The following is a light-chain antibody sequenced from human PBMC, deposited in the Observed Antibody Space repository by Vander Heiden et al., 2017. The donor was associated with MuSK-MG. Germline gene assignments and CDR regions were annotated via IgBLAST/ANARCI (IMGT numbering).Light chain of an antibody. V-gene: IGKV3-11*01. J-gene: IGKJ2*01. CDR2: DAS. CDR3: QQRSNWPPYT. Sequence: EIVLTQSPATLSLSQGERPPFPCRASQSVNSYLAWYQQKPGQAPRLLIYDASDRATGIPARFSGSGSGTDFTLTISSLEPEDFAVYYCQQRSNWPPYTFGQGTKLEIK. CDR1: QSVNSY.